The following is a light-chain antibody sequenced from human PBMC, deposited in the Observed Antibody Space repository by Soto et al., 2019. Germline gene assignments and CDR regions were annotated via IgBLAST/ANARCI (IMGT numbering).Light chain of an antibody. CDR1: QDIRNY. CDR2: DAS. Sequence: DIQMTQSPSSLSASVGDRITITCQANQDIRNYLNWYQQKPGKAPKLLMYDASNLETGVPSGFSGGGSGTDFTFAISSLQPEDIATYYCQQYDNLPIFTFGPGTKVDIK. CDR3: QQYDNLPIFT. V-gene: IGKV1-33*01. J-gene: IGKJ3*01.